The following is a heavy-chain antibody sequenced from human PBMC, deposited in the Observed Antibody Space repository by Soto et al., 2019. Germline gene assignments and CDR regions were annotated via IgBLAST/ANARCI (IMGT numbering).Heavy chain of an antibody. J-gene: IGHJ4*02. D-gene: IGHD6-19*01. CDR3: ARAEAVAGPYYFDY. CDR2: ISYDGSIK. Sequence: QPGGSLRLSCAASGVSFSISAMHWVRQAPGKGLEWVAVISYDGSIKYYADSVKGRFTISRDNSKNTLYLQMNSLRADDTAVYYCARAEAVAGPYYFDYWGQGTLVTV. CDR1: GVSFSISA. V-gene: IGHV3-30-3*01.